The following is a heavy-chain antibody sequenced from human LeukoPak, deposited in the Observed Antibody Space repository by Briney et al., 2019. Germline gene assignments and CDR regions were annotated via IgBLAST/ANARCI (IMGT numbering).Heavy chain of an antibody. V-gene: IGHV3-66*01. D-gene: IGHD4-17*01. CDR1: GFTVSTYY. Sequence: PGGSLRLSCAASGFTVSTYYVSWVRQAPGKGPEWVSVIYSGGNTYYADFVKARFTISRDNSKNTVYLQTNSLRAEDTAVYYCASCFTDGDCEYWGQGTLVTVSS. CDR3: ASCFTDGDCEY. CDR2: IYSGGNT. J-gene: IGHJ4*02.